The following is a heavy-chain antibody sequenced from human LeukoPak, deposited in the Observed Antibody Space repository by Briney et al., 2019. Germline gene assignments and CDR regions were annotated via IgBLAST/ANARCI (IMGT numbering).Heavy chain of an antibody. J-gene: IGHJ5*02. V-gene: IGHV1-69*13. Sequence: SVKVSCKASGYTFTSYGISWVRQAPGQGLEWMGGIIPIFGTANYAQKFQGRVTITADESTSTAYMELSSLRSEDTAVYYCARDLYDSSGYYSNWFDPRGQGTLVTVSS. D-gene: IGHD3-22*01. CDR3: ARDLYDSSGYYSNWFDP. CDR2: IIPIFGTA. CDR1: GYTFTSYG.